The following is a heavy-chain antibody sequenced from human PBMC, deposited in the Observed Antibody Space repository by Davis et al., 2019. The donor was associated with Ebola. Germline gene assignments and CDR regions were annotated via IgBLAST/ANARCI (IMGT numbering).Heavy chain of an antibody. D-gene: IGHD4-17*01. CDR2: ISGHNGAT. Sequence: ASVKVSCKAFGYSIIPYGFTWVRQAPGQGLEWMGWISGHNGATKYAQKFQGRVTMTTDTSTSTAYMELRSLRTDDTAVYFCARATTVTTNYWYFDLWGRGTRVTVSS. CDR3: ARATTVTTNYWYFDL. CDR1: GYSIIPYG. J-gene: IGHJ2*01. V-gene: IGHV1-18*01.